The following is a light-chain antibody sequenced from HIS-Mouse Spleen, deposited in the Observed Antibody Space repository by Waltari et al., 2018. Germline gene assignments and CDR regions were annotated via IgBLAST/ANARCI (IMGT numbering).Light chain of an antibody. Sequence: QSVLPQPPSVSGAPGQRVPISCTGSSPNIGACSDIYWSQQLPGTAPKLLIYGNSNRLSGVPDRCSGSKSGTSASLAITGLQAEDEADYYCQSYDSSLSGWVFGGGTKLTVL. CDR1: SPNIGACSD. J-gene: IGLJ3*02. V-gene: IGLV1-40*01. CDR3: QSYDSSLSGWV. CDR2: GNS.